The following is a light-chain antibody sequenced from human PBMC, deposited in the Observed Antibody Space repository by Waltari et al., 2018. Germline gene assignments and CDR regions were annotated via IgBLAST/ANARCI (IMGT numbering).Light chain of an antibody. CDR3: LQHNTYPIT. CDR1: QGIRDD. J-gene: IGKJ3*01. CDR2: GAS. Sequence: DIQMTQSPSSLSASVGDRVTLTCRASQGIRDDLGWYQQKPGQPPKRLIYGASNLQSWVPLRFSGSGSGTDFTLTISSLQPEDSAIYYCLQHNTYPITFGPGTKVEIK. V-gene: IGKV1-17*01.